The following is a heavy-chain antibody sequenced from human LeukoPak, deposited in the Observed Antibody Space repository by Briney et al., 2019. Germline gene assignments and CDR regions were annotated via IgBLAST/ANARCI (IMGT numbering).Heavy chain of an antibody. CDR3: ARDRVVEYSSSYYYMDV. J-gene: IGHJ6*03. CDR2: IIPIFGTA. CDR1: GGTFSSYA. Sequence: SVKVSCKASGGTFSSYAISWVRQAPGQGLEWMGGIIPIFGTANYAQKFQGRVTITADESTSTAYMELSSLRSEDTAVYYCARDRVVEYSSSYYYMDVWGKGTTVTVSS. V-gene: IGHV1-69*13. D-gene: IGHD6-6*01.